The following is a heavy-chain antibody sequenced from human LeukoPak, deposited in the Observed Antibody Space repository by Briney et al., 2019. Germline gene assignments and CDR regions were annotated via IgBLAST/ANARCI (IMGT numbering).Heavy chain of an antibody. CDR3: ARDRAVEMATAYFDY. V-gene: IGHV3-11*04. J-gene: IGHJ4*02. D-gene: IGHD5-24*01. Sequence: GGSLRLSCAASGFTFSDYYMSWIRQAPGKGLEWVSYISSSGSTIYYADSVKGRFTISRDNAKNSLYLQMNSLRAEDTAVYYCARDRAVEMATAYFDYWGQGTLVTVSS. CDR2: ISSSGSTI. CDR1: GFTFSDYY.